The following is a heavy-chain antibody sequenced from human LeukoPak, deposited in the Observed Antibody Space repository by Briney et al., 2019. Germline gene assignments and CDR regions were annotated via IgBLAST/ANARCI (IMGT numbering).Heavy chain of an antibody. Sequence: GGSLRLSCAASGFTFSSYSMNWVRQAPGKGLEWVSSISSSSYIYYADSVKGRFTISRDNAKNSLYLQMNSLRAEDTAVYYCARGGYGDYGLDYWGQGTLVTVSS. CDR3: ARGGYGDYGLDY. J-gene: IGHJ4*02. CDR1: GFTFSSYS. CDR2: ISSSSYI. D-gene: IGHD4-17*01. V-gene: IGHV3-21*01.